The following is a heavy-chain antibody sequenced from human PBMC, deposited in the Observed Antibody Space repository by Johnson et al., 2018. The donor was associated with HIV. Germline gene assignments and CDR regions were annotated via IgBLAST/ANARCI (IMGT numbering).Heavy chain of an antibody. V-gene: IGHV3-NL1*01. CDR1: GFTFSSYG. J-gene: IGHJ3*02. Sequence: VQLVESGGGVVQPGGSLRLSCAASGFTFSSYGMHWVRQAPGKGLEWVSYIERNSRTDYADSVKGRFTISRDNSKNTLYLQMNSLRAEDTAVYYCARDFGLFLGKDDAFDIWGQGTMVTVSS. CDR3: ARDFGLFLGKDDAFDI. D-gene: IGHD7-27*01. CDR2: IERNSRT.